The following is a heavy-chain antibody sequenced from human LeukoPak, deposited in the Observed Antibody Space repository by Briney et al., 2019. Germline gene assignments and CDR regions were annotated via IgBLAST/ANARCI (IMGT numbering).Heavy chain of an antibody. CDR1: GFTVSSNY. CDR3: AKNRGAGSHYYYHMNV. Sequence: PGGSLRLSCAASGFTVSSNYMSWVRQAPGKGLEWVSLISGSGGGTYYADSVKGRFTISRGNSKNTLYLQLNSLRVEDTAVYYCAKNRGAGSHYYYHMNVWGKGTTVTVSS. V-gene: IGHV3-23*01. D-gene: IGHD1-26*01. CDR2: ISGSGGGT. J-gene: IGHJ6*03.